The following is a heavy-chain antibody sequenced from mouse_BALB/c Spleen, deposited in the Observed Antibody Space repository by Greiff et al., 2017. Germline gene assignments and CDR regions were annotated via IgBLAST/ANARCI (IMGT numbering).Heavy chain of an antibody. D-gene: IGHD2-14*01. Sequence: VQLQQPGAELVMPGASVKMSCKASGYTFTDYWMHWVKQRPGQGLEWIGAIDTSDSYTSYNQKFKGKATLTVDESSSTAYMQLSSLTSEDSAVYYCARSARYDLGNYFDYWGQGTTLTVSS. J-gene: IGHJ2*01. CDR2: IDTSDSYT. CDR3: ARSARYDLGNYFDY. V-gene: IGHV1-69*01. CDR1: GYTFTDYW.